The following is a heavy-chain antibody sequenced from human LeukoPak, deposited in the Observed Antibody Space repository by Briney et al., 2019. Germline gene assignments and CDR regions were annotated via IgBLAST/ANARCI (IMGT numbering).Heavy chain of an antibody. CDR1: GFTFSSYS. CDR3: ARGGEKSGFDY. D-gene: IGHD3-16*01. CDR2: ISSSSNTI. V-gene: IGHV3-48*01. Sequence: GRSLRLSCAASGFTFSSYSMNWVRQAPGKGLEWLSYISSSSNTIHYADSVKGRFTISRDNAKNSLYLQMNSLRAEDTAVYYCARGGEKSGFDYWGQGTLVTVSS. J-gene: IGHJ4*02.